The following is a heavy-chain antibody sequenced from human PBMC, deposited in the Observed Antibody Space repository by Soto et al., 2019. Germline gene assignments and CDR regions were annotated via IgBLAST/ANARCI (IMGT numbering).Heavy chain of an antibody. CDR1: GFTFSSYS. J-gene: IGHJ3*02. CDR2: ISSSSSTI. CDR3: ARERTTVPLDVVFDI. V-gene: IGHV3-48*01. Sequence: GSLRLSCAASGFTFSSYSMNWVRQAPGKGLEWVSYISSSSSTIYYADSVKGRFTISRDNAKNSLYLQMNSLRAEDTAVYYRARERTTVPLDVVFDIGGQGTMVTVPS. D-gene: IGHD4-4*01.